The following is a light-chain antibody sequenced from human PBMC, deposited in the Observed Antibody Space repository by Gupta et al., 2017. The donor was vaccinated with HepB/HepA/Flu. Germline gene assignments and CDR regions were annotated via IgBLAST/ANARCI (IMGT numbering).Light chain of an antibody. CDR3: QQSYRTPCS. CDR1: HNISTL. V-gene: IGKV1-39*01. J-gene: IGKJ2*04. Sequence: EIQMTQSPATLSASVGDRVTITCRASHNISTLLNWYQQKPWKAPKLLIYAASNLQSGVPSRFSGSGSVTDFTLTITGLQPEDFATYSCQQSYRTPCSFGQGTKLQIK. CDR2: AAS.